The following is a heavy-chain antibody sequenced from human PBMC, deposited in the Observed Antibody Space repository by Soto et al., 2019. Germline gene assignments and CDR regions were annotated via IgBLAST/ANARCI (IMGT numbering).Heavy chain of an antibody. CDR1: GFTFSTYW. V-gene: IGHV3-7*03. CDR2: IRHDSTER. J-gene: IGHJ6*02. Sequence: EVQLVESGGGLVQPGGSLTLSCAASGFTFSTYWMNWVRQAPGKGLEWVAKIRHDSTERFYGDSVKGRFTVSRDDATESLFLQMNSPRVEDTAVYYCAREAHASGGGYSYYAMDVWGQGTTVTVSS. D-gene: IGHD2-21*01. CDR3: AREAHASGGGYSYYAMDV.